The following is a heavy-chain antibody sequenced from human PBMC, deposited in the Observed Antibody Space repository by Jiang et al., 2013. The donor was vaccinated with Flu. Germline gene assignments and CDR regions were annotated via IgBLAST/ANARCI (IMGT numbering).Heavy chain of an antibody. CDR1: GDIFTSYS. J-gene: IGHJ4*02. Sequence: GAEVKKPGASVKVSCKASGDIFTSYSMHWVRQAPGQGLEWMGIINPGGSSTSYAQRFQGKVIMTRDTATSTVYMELSSLSSEDTAVYYCATGGYSGYDSGTVFEYWGQGTLVTVSS. D-gene: IGHD5-12*01. V-gene: IGHV1-46*01. CDR2: INPGGSST. CDR3: ATGGYSGYDSGTVFEY.